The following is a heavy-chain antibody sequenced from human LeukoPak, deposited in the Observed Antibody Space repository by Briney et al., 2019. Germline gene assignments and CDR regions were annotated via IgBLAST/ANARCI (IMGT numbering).Heavy chain of an antibody. CDR1: GVSISSGNYY. Sequence: PSETLSLTCSVSGVSISSGNYYWNWIRQYPGKGLEWIGYMYYSGNTYYNPSLESRVTISVDTSKNQFSLMLTSMTAADTAVYYCAGVSSGYYLIFDYWGQGIQVTVSS. D-gene: IGHD3-22*01. CDR3: AGVSSGYYLIFDY. V-gene: IGHV4-31*03. CDR2: MYYSGNT. J-gene: IGHJ4*02.